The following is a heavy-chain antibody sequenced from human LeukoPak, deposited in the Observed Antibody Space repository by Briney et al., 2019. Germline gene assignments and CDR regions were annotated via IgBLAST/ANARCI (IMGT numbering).Heavy chain of an antibody. J-gene: IGHJ4*02. CDR3: AREGPYGSGSFFDH. D-gene: IGHD3-10*01. V-gene: IGHV3-7*01. CDR1: GFTFSRYW. CDR2: IKQDGREK. Sequence: GGSLRLSCAASGFTFSRYWMSWVRQAPGKGLEWVANIKQDGREKYYVDSVKGRFTISRDNAKNSLYLQMNNLRVEDTAVYYCAREGPYGSGSFFDHWGQGTLVTVSS.